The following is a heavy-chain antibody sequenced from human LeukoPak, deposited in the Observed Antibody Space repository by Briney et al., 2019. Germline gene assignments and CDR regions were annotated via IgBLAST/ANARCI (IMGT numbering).Heavy chain of an antibody. V-gene: IGHV1-2*02. CDR2: INLNNGAT. Sequence: ASVTVSCKASGFTFTAYYLYWVRQAPGQGLECVGFINLNNGATGYAQNFPGRVTIARDTSISKAFMELSSLRSDDTAVYYCARDGDSTAPDFWGQGALVTVSS. CDR1: GFTFTAYY. J-gene: IGHJ4*02. D-gene: IGHD2-21*02. CDR3: ARDGDSTAPDF.